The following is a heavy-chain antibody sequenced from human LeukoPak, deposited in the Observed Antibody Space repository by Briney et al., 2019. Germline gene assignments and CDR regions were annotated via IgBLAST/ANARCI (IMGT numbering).Heavy chain of an antibody. V-gene: IGHV1-24*01. CDR3: ATSSPTPTTMVQGAPPYYYGRDV. J-gene: IGHJ6*02. CDR2: LDPEDGET. CDR1: GYTLTELS. Sequence: ASVKVSCTVSGYTLTELSMHWVRQAPGKGLEWMGGLDPEDGETIYAQKFQGRVTMTEDTSTDTAYMELSSLRSEDTAVYYCATSSPTPTTMVQGAPPYYYGRDVWGQGTTVTVSS. D-gene: IGHD3-10*01.